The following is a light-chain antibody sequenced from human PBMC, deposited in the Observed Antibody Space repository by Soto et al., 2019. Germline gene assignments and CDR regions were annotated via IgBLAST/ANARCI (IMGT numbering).Light chain of an antibody. CDR3: QQRSNWPPIT. CDR1: QSVSSY. CDR2: GAS. V-gene: IGKV3-11*01. J-gene: IGKJ5*01. Sequence: EIFLTQSPATLSLSRWEIATLSWRASQSVSSYLAWYQQKPGQAPRLLIYGASTRATGIPARFSGSGSGTDFTLTISSLEPEDFAVYYCQQRSNWPPITFGQGTRLEIK.